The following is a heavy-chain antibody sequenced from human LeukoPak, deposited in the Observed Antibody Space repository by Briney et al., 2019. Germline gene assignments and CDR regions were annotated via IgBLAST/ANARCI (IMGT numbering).Heavy chain of an antibody. CDR3: ARDGGLDY. CDR1: GYTFTDYF. Sequence: ASVKVSCKASGYTFTDYFMHWVRQAPGQGLEWMGWINPNSGGTNFVQNFQDRVTMTRDTSISTAYMEVTRLTSDDTAVYYCARDGGLDYWGQGSLVTVSS. J-gene: IGHJ4*02. D-gene: IGHD3-16*01. CDR2: INPNSGGT. V-gene: IGHV1-2*02.